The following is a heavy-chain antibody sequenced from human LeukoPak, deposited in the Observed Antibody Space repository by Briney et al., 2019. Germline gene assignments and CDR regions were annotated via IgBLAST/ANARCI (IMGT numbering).Heavy chain of an antibody. J-gene: IGHJ6*02. D-gene: IGHD3-10*01. CDR3: ARDPQARWFGEFAYYYGMDV. CDR2: IYSGGST. V-gene: IGHV3-53*01. CDR1: GFTVSSNY. Sequence: GGSLRLSCAASGFTVSSNYMSWVRQAPGKGLEWVSVIYSGGSTYYADSVKGRFTISRDNAKNSLYLQMNSLRDEDTAVYYCARDPQARWFGEFAYYYGMDVWGQGTTVTVSS.